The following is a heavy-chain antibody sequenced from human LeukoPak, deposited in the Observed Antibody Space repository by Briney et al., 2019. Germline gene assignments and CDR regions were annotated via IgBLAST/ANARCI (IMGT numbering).Heavy chain of an antibody. J-gene: IGHJ4*02. CDR3: ASDQVSGVFDY. V-gene: IGHV3-11*05. CDR1: GFVFSDFY. Sequence: GGSLRLSCAGSGFVFSDFYINWIRHSPGKGLEWLAYISPDGSYTTYGDSVKGRFVISRDNAENSVSLQMNSLRVEDTAVYFCASDQVSGVFDYWGQGARVTVS. D-gene: IGHD5/OR15-5a*01. CDR2: ISPDGSYT.